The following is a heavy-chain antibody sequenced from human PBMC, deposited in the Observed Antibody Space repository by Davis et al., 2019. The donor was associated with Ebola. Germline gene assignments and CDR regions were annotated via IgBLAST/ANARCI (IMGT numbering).Heavy chain of an antibody. J-gene: IGHJ6*02. CDR1: GFTFSGSA. CDR2: IRSKANSYAT. V-gene: IGHV3-73*01. Sequence: GGSLRLSCAASGFTFSGSAMHWVRQASGKGLEWVGRIRSKANSYATACAASVKGRFTISRDDSKNTAYLQMNSLKTEDTAVYYCTRQYPFYYYGKDVWGQGTTVTVSS. CDR3: TRQYPFYYYGKDV.